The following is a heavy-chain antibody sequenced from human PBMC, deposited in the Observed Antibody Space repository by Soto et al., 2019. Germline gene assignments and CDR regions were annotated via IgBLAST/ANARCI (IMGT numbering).Heavy chain of an antibody. CDR3: ARERTGDTAMAHNWFDP. D-gene: IGHD5-18*01. CDR2: IYYSGST. CDR1: GGSISSGGYY. V-gene: IGHV4-31*03. J-gene: IGHJ5*02. Sequence: QVQLQESGPGLVKPSQTLSLTCTVSGGSISSGGYYWSWIRQHPGKGLEWIGYIYYSGSTYYNPSLKSRVTISVDTSKNQFSLKLSSVTAADTAVYYCARERTGDTAMAHNWFDPWGQGTLVTVSS.